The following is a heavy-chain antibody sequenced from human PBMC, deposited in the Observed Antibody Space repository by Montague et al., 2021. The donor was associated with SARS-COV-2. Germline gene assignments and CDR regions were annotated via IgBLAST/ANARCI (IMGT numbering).Heavy chain of an antibody. CDR2: IYWDDDK. D-gene: IGHD3-16*02. CDR1: GFSLNTNGMG. Sequence: PALVKPTQTLTLTCTVSGFSLNTNGMGVGWIRQPPGEAPAWLALIYWDDDKRYSPSLKIRLTITKDTSRNQVVLTMTNVDPGDTGTYFCARYTSRMYGSFDYWGQGALVSVSS. V-gene: IGHV2-5*02. J-gene: IGHJ4*02. CDR3: ARYTSRMYGSFDY.